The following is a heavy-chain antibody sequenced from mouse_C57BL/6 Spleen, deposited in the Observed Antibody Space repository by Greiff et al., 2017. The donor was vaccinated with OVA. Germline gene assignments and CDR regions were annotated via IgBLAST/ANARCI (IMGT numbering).Heavy chain of an antibody. CDR1: GFTFSDYG. CDR3: ARQPNWWYFDY. CDR2: ISSGSSTI. V-gene: IGHV5-17*01. Sequence: DVMLVESGGGLVKPGGSLKLSCAASGFTFSDYGMHWVRQAPEKGLEWVAYISSGSSTIYYADTVKGRFTISRDNAKNTLFLQMTSLRSEDTAMYYCARQPNWWYFDYWGQGTTLTVSS. J-gene: IGHJ2*01. D-gene: IGHD4-1*02.